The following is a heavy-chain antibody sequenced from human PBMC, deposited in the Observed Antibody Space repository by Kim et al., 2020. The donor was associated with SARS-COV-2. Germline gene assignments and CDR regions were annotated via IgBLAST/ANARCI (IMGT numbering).Heavy chain of an antibody. CDR3: AKLRRSSGWYEIAGYFQH. Sequence: GGSLRLSCAASGFTFSSYAMSWVRQAPGKGLEWVSAISGSGGSTYYADSVKGRFTISRDNSKNTLYLQMNSLRAEDTAVYYCAKLRRSSGWYEIAGYFQHWGQGTLVTVSS. CDR1: GFTFSSYA. J-gene: IGHJ1*01. V-gene: IGHV3-23*01. D-gene: IGHD6-19*01. CDR2: ISGSGGST.